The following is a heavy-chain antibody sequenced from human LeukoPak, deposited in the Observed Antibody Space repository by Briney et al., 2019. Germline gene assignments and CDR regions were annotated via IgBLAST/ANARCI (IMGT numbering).Heavy chain of an antibody. V-gene: IGHV4-28*05. Sequence: PSDTLSLTCAVSGYSISSSNWWGWIRQPPGKGLEWIGYIYYSGSIYYNPSLKSRVTMSVDTSKNQFSLKLSSVTAADTAVYYCARGVGYYGSGSRFNYYYYYMDVWGKGTTVTVSS. D-gene: IGHD3-10*01. CDR3: ARGVGYYGSGSRFNYYYYYMDV. CDR2: IYYSGSI. CDR1: GYSISSSNW. J-gene: IGHJ6*03.